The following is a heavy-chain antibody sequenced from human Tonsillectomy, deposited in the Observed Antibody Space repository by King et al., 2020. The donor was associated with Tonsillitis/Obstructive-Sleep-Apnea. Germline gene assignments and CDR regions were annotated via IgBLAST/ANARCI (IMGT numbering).Heavy chain of an antibody. V-gene: IGHV3-23*04. Sequence: VQLVESGGGLVQPGGSLRLSCAASGFTFSNYAISWVRQAPGKGLEWVSGISGSGDSTYYADSVKGRFTISRDNSKNTLYLQMNTLRADDTALYYCAKGSHIAVAGYYSYYGIDVWGRGTTVTVSS. CDR1: GFTFSNYA. CDR3: AKGSHIAVAGYYSYYGIDV. CDR2: ISGSGDST. J-gene: IGHJ6*02. D-gene: IGHD6-19*01.